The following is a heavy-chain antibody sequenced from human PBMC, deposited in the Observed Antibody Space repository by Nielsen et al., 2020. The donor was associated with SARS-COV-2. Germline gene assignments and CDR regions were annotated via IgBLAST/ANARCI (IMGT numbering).Heavy chain of an antibody. CDR3: ASGSGDSLAFDI. V-gene: IGHV3-53*01. CDR2: IYRSDNS. D-gene: IGHD1-26*01. Sequence: GGSLRLSCAASGFSVSRYFMSWVRQAPGKGLEWLSIIYRSDNSYYADSVKGRLTISRDNSKNTLYLQMNSLSGDDTAVYYCASGSGDSLAFDIWGQGTMVIVSS. J-gene: IGHJ3*02. CDR1: GFSVSRYF.